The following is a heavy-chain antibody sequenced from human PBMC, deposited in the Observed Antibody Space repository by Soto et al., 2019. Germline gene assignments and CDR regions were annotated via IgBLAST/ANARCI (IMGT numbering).Heavy chain of an antibody. CDR1: GFTFDRNA. J-gene: IGHJ6*02. CDR3: AKSGMDV. Sequence: PGGSLRLSCAASGFTFDRNAMSWVRQAPGKGLEWVSGISDGGGRTDYADFVQGRFTISRDNSKNTLFLQMNSLRAEDTAIYYCAKSGMDVWGQGTTVTVSS. V-gene: IGHV3-23*01. CDR2: ISDGGGRT.